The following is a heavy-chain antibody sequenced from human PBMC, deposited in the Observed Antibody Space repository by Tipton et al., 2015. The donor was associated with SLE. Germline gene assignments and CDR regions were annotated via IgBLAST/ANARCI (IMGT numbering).Heavy chain of an antibody. CDR2: IYYSGST. CDR1: GGSISSGSYY. J-gene: IGHJ4*02. Sequence: TLSLTCTVSGGSISSGSYYWSWIRQPPGKGLEWIGYIYYSGSTNYNPSLKSRVTISVDTSKNQFSLRLNSVTAADTGVYYCALGGVRPDSWGQGILVTVSS. CDR3: ALGGVRPDS. D-gene: IGHD3-16*01. V-gene: IGHV4-61*01.